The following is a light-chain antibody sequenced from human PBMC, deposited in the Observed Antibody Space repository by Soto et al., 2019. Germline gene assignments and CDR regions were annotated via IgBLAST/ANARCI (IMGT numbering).Light chain of an antibody. V-gene: IGLV2-14*03. CDR2: DVS. J-gene: IGLJ3*02. CDR1: SSDGGGYNY. CDR3: SSYTSTSTPWV. Sequence: QSVLTQPASVSGSPGQSITISCTGTSSDGGGYNYVSWYQQHPGKAPKLMGYDVSSRPSGVSNRFSGSKSGNTASLTISGLQAEDGANYYCSSYTSTSTPWVFGGGTKLTVL.